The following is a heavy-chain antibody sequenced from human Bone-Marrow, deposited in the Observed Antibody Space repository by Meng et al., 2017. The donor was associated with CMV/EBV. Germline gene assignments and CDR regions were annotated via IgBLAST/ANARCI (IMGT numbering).Heavy chain of an antibody. CDR1: GYSFTSYW. CDR3: AISDSSNWVFDF. D-gene: IGHD6-13*01. CDR2: IYPGDSDT. J-gene: IGHJ4*02. V-gene: IGHV5-51*01. Sequence: KVSCKGSGYSFTSYWIGWVRQMPGKGLEWMGIIYPGDSDTRYSPSFQGQATISADMSISTAYLQWSSLKASDTAMYYCAISDSSNWVFDFWGQGTLVTVSS.